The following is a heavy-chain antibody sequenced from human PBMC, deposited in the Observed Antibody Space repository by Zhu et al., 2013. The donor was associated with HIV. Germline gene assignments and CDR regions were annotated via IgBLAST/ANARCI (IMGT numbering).Heavy chain of an antibody. CDR2: IIPIFGTT. D-gene: IGHD4-17*01. Sequence: QVQLVQSGAAVKAPGSSVKVSCEASGGTFRSYAFNWVRQAPGQGLEWMAEIIPIFGTTKYTQKFQGRVTITAAESTSTAYMELRGLGSEDTAVYYCARVSTTVRSFDIWGQGTMVTVSS. CDR1: GGTFRSYA. V-gene: IGHV1-69*01. J-gene: IGHJ3*02. CDR3: ARVSTTVRSFDI.